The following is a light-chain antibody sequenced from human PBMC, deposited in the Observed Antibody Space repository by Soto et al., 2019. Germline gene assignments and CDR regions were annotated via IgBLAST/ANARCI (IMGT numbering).Light chain of an antibody. CDR2: VAS. Sequence: DIQMTQSPSSLSASVGDRVTITCRASQSISTSLIWYQQKSGRAPKLLIYVASSLQSGVPSRFSGSGSGTDFTLTISSLQPDDFATYYCQQIYSAPYTFGQGTKLEIK. CDR1: QSISTS. CDR3: QQIYSAPYT. V-gene: IGKV1-39*01. J-gene: IGKJ2*01.